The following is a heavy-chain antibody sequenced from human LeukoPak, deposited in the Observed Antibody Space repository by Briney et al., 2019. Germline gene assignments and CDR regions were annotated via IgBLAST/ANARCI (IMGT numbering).Heavy chain of an antibody. CDR1: GFTLSHHW. CDR2: IKQDGGEK. CDR3: ARAKKSDYGGNSGAVDY. V-gene: IGHV3-7*01. J-gene: IGHJ4*02. D-gene: IGHD4-23*01. Sequence: PGGSLRLSCAASGFTLSHHWLTWVRQAPGKGLERVANIKQDGGEKYYVDSVKGRFTISRDNAKNSLYLQMNSLRAEDTAVYYCARAKKSDYGGNSGAVDYWGQGTLVTVSS.